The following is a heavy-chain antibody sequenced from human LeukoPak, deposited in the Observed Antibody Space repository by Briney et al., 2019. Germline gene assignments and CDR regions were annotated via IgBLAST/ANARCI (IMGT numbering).Heavy chain of an antibody. J-gene: IGHJ4*02. CDR2: VNHSGST. CDR3: ARDGYTFDY. Sequence: SETLSLTCAVYGGSFSGYYWSWIRQPPGKGLEWIGEVNHSGSTNYNPSLKSRVTISVDTSKNQFSLKLSSVTAADTAVYYCARDGYTFDYWGQGTLVTVSS. D-gene: IGHD5-24*01. V-gene: IGHV4-34*01. CDR1: GGSFSGYY.